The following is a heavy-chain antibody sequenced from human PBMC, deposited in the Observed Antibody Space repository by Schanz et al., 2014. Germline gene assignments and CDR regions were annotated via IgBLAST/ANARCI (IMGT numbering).Heavy chain of an antibody. CDR1: VYTFTSYG. CDR3: ARDGGEGGGEGNY. D-gene: IGHD3-16*01. V-gene: IGHV1-46*03. Sequence: QVQLVQSGAAAKKPGASVKVSCKASVYTFTSYGINWVRQAPGQWLEWMGIINPSGGSTRYGQKFQGRITVTTDTTTSTVYFEVSSLSSDVTAGYYCARDGGEGGGEGNYWGQGTLVTVAS. CDR2: INPSGGST. J-gene: IGHJ4*02.